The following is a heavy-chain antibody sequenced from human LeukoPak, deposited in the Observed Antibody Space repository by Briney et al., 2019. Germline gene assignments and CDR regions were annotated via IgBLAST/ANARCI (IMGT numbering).Heavy chain of an antibody. V-gene: IGHV1-8*03. CDR2: MNPNSGNT. CDR1: GYTFTSYD. D-gene: IGHD3-10*01. Sequence: ASVKVSCKASGYTFTSYDINWVRQATGQGLEWMGWMNPNSGNTGYAQKFQGRVTITRNTSISTAYMELSSLRSEDTAVYYCARSGSGSYYKSGIFDYWGQGTLVTVSS. J-gene: IGHJ4*02. CDR3: ARSGSGSYYKSGIFDY.